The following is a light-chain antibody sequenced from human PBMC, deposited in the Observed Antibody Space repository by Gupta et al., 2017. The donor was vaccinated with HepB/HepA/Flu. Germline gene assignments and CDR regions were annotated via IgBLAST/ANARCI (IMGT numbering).Light chain of an antibody. Sequence: QSALTQPRSVSGSPGQSVTISCTGTSSDIGGYNYVSWYQQYPGKAPKLIINDVNRRPSGVPHRFSGSKSANTASLTISGLQAEDEADYYCCSYVDSYNWLFGGGTKLTVL. CDR2: DVN. CDR3: CSYVDSYNWL. CDR1: SSDIGGYNY. J-gene: IGLJ3*02. V-gene: IGLV2-11*01.